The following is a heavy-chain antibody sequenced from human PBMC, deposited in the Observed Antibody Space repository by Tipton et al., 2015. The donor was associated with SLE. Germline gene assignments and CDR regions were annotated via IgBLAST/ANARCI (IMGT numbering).Heavy chain of an antibody. CDR3: ARVEMTNHDAFDV. CDR1: GFSFSSYG. V-gene: IGHV3-30*19. J-gene: IGHJ3*01. Sequence: SLRLSCAASGFSFSSYGMHWVRQAPDKGLEWVASTSYDGSNKHYADSVKGRFSISRDNSKNTLFLQMNSLRTDDRAVYYCARVEMTNHDAFDVWGQGTMLTVSS. D-gene: IGHD5-24*01. CDR2: TSYDGSNK.